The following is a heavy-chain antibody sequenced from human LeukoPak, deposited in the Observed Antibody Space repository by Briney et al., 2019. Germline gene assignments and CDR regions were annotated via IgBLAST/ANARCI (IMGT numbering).Heavy chain of an antibody. D-gene: IGHD6-6*01. Sequence: SETLSLTCTVSGGSISSYYWSWIRQPPGKGLEWIGHIYGSGSTNYNPSLKSRVTLSVDTSKNQFSLKLSSVTAADTAVYYCARGLDFNLFDYWGQGTLVTVSS. J-gene: IGHJ4*02. CDR1: GGSISSYY. CDR3: ARGLDFNLFDY. CDR2: IYGSGST. V-gene: IGHV4-59*01.